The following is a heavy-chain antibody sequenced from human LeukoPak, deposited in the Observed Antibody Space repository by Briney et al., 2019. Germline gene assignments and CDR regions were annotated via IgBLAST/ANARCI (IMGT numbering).Heavy chain of an antibody. CDR1: GFTFSSYA. D-gene: IGHD6-13*01. Sequence: QPGGSLRLSCTASGFTFSSYAMSWVRQAPGKGLEWVSAISGSGGSTYYADSVKGRFTISRDNAKNSLYLQMNSLRAEDTAVYYCARYYSNDAFDIWGQGTMVTVSS. CDR3: ARYYSNDAFDI. V-gene: IGHV3-23*01. J-gene: IGHJ3*02. CDR2: ISGSGGST.